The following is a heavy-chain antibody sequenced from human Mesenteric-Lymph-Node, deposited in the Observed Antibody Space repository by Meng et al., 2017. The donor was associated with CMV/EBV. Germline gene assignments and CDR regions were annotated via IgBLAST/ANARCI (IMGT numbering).Heavy chain of an antibody. CDR2: ISSNGATV. D-gene: IGHD5-24*01. V-gene: IGHV3-11*01. CDR1: RFTFDDYY. CDR3: ARGDGYRQVDAFDV. Sequence: GEALKISFVASRFTFDDYYMGWIRQIPETGLEWVSYISSNGATVYYADSVKGRFTISRDNAKNSLYLQMNSLRAEDTALYYCARGDGYRQVDAFDVWGHGTMVTVSS. J-gene: IGHJ3*01.